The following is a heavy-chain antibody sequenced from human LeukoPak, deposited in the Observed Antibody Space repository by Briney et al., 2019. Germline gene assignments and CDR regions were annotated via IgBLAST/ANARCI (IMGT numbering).Heavy chain of an antibody. D-gene: IGHD1-14*01. CDR1: GFTFDDYA. J-gene: IGHJ3*02. CDR3: AKDMDPELGAFDM. Sequence: GGSLRLSCTASGFTFDDYAMHWVRQAPGKGLEWVSGINWNSGGVAYADSVEGRFTISRDNAKNSLYLQMNSLRAEDTALCYCAKDMDPELGAFDMWGQGTMVTVSS. V-gene: IGHV3-9*01. CDR2: INWNSGGV.